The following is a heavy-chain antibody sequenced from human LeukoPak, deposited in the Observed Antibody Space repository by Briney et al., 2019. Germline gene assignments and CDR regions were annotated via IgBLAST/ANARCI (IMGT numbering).Heavy chain of an antibody. D-gene: IGHD1-26*01. J-gene: IGHJ4*02. V-gene: IGHV3-48*01. Sequence: PGGSLRLSCAASGFTFSSYSMNWVRQAPGKGLEWVSYISSSSSTIYYADSVKGRFTISRDNAKNSLYLQMNSLRAEDTAVYYCARDRSGGSYYGGYYFDYWGQGTLVTVSS. CDR3: ARDRSGGSYYGGYYFDY. CDR2: ISSSSSTI. CDR1: GFTFSSYS.